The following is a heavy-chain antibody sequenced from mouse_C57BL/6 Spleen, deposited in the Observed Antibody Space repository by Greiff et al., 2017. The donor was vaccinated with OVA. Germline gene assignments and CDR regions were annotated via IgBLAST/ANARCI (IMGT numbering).Heavy chain of an antibody. Sequence: QVQLQQPGAELVRPGSSVKLSCKASGYTFTSYWMHWVKQRPIQGLEWIGNIDPSDSETHYNQKFKDKATLTVDKSPSTAYMQLSSLTSEDSAVYYCARELLRGAMDYWGQGTSVTVSS. CDR1: GYTFTSYW. J-gene: IGHJ4*01. D-gene: IGHD1-1*01. CDR3: ARELLRGAMDY. CDR2: IDPSDSET. V-gene: IGHV1-52*01.